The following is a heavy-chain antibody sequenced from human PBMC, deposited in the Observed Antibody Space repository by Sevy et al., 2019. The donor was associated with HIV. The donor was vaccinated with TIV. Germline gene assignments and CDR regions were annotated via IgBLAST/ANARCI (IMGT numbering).Heavy chain of an antibody. CDR2: INSDGSST. CDR3: GRRTLGGWEVLGSFDI. V-gene: IGHV3-74*01. J-gene: IGHJ3*02. CDR1: GFTFSSYW. Sequence: GGSLRLSCAASGFTFSSYWMHWVRQAPGKGLVWVSRINSDGSSTLYADSVKGRLTFSRDNAKNTLYLRMNSLRGEDTAVEYCGRRTLGGWEVLGSFDIWGQGTMVTVSS. D-gene: IGHD3-16*01.